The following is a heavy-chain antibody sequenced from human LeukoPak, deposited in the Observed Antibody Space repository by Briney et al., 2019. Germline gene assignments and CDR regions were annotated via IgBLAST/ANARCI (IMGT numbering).Heavy chain of an antibody. Sequence: SETLSLTCTVSGGSISSSSYYWGWIRQPPGKGLEWIGSIYYSGSTYYNPSLKSRVTVSVDTSKNQFSLKLSSVTAADTAVYYCARGSSWYQTNFDYWGQGTLVTVSS. J-gene: IGHJ4*02. CDR1: GGSISSSSYY. V-gene: IGHV4-39*07. CDR3: ARGSSWYQTNFDY. D-gene: IGHD6-13*01. CDR2: IYYSGST.